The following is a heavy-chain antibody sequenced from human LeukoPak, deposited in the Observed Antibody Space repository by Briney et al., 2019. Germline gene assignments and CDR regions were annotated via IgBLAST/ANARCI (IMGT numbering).Heavy chain of an antibody. V-gene: IGHV3-48*01. J-gene: IGHJ4*02. CDR2: ISSSSSAV. CDR3: AKGSSTTCPCYRDY. CDR1: GFTFSSYS. D-gene: IGHD2-2*01. Sequence: PGGSLRLSCAASGFTFSSYSMNWVRQAPGKGLEWVSYISSSSSAVNYADSVKGRFTISRDNSKNTLYLQMNSLRAEDTALYYCAKGSSTTCPCYRDYWGQGTLVTVSS.